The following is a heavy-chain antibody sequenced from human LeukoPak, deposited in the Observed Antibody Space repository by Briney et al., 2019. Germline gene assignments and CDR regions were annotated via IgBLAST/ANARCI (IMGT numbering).Heavy chain of an antibody. D-gene: IGHD5-12*01. CDR2: IYYSGST. CDR1: SGSISSYY. CDR3: ARTTEGYAGGPGYSYYYYMDV. Sequence: SETLSLTCTVSSGSISSYYWSWIRQPPGKGLEWIGYIYYSGSTNYNPSLKSRVTISVDTSKNQFSLKLSSVTAADTAVYYCARTTEGYAGGPGYSYYYYMDVWGKGTTVTISS. V-gene: IGHV4-59*01. J-gene: IGHJ6*03.